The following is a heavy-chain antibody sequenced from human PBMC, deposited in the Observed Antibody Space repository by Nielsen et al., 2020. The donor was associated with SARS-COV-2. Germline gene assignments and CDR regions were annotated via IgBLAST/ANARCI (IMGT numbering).Heavy chain of an antibody. CDR2: IRSRANGETT. J-gene: IGHJ3*02. V-gene: IGHV3-49*02. CDR3: TRVTYYYDSSGYYFSGLDAFDI. Sequence: VRQMPGKGLEFLGFIRSRANGETTEYAASVKGRFTISRDDSKSIAYLQMNSLKTEDTAVYYCTRVTYYYDSSGYYFSGLDAFDIWGQGTMVTVSS. D-gene: IGHD3-22*01.